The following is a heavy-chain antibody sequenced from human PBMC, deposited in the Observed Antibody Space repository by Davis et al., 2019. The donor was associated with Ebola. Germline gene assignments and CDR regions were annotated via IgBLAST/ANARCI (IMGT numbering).Heavy chain of an antibody. CDR3: ARAMTTVTTWSGYYGMDV. Sequence: GESLKISCAASGFTFSSYGMHWVRQAPGKGLEWVAVIWYDGSNKYYADSVKGRFTISRDNSKNTLYLQMNSLRAEDTAVYYCARAMTTVTTWSGYYGMDVWGQGTTVTVSS. CDR2: IWYDGSNK. D-gene: IGHD4-17*01. V-gene: IGHV3-33*01. CDR1: GFTFSSYG. J-gene: IGHJ6*02.